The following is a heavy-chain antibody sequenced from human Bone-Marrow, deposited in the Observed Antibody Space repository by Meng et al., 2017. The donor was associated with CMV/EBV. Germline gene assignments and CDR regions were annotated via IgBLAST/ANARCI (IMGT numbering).Heavy chain of an antibody. CDR2: IYWDDDK. CDR3: AHRPSGYSSSWFDY. Sequence: KDSCPPPVKPTHALQPPFTFSALSLSTSGVGVGWIRQPPGKDLEWLALIYWDDDKRYSPSLKSRLTITKDTSKNQVVLTMTNMDPVDTATYYCAHRPSGYSSSWFDYWGQGTLVTVSS. V-gene: IGHV2-5*02. D-gene: IGHD6-13*01. CDR1: ALSLSTSGVG. J-gene: IGHJ4*02.